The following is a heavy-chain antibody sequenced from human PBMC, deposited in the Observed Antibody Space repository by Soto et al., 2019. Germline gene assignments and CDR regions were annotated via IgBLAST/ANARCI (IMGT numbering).Heavy chain of an antibody. D-gene: IGHD1-1*01. CDR2: IYPGDSNT. Sequence: GESVKISCKGSGYSFNSQWIGWVRQMPGKGLEWMGVIYPGDSNTRYSPSFQGQVTISADKSISTAFLQWSSLKASDSAMYYCASIKITSDAFDFWGQGTMVTVSS. V-gene: IGHV5-51*01. CDR3: ASIKITSDAFDF. CDR1: GYSFNSQW. J-gene: IGHJ3*01.